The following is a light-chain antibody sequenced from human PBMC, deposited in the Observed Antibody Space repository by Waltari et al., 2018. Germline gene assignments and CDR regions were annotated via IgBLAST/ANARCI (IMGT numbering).Light chain of an antibody. V-gene: IGKV4-1*01. CDR1: HGLSFTSTNKHY. Sequence: DIVMTQSPDSLAVSLGETATISCKSSHGLSFTSTNKHYLAWYQQKPGQHPKLLLYWSSTRESGFPARFSGSGSGTDFTLTIFSLQAEDVAVYYCQQYYNTPYTFGRGTKVEI. CDR2: WSS. J-gene: IGKJ4*02. CDR3: QQYYNTPYT.